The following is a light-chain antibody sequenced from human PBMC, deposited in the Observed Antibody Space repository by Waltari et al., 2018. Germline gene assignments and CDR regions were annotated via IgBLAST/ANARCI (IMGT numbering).Light chain of an antibody. Sequence: EIVLTQSPGTLSLSPGERATLSCRASQSVASSYLAWYQQKPSQAPMLLIYDASSRATGIPDMFSGSGAGTDFTLTISRLEPEDFAVYYCQQYATSPLTFGGGTKVEIK. V-gene: IGKV3-20*01. CDR1: QSVASSY. J-gene: IGKJ4*01. CDR2: DAS. CDR3: QQYATSPLT.